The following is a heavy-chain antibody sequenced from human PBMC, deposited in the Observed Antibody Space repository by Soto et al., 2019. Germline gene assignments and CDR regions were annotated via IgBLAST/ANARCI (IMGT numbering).Heavy chain of an antibody. V-gene: IGHV1-46*01. Sequence: GASVKVSCKASGYTFTSYYMHWVRQAPGQGLEWMGIINPSGGSTSYAQKFQGRVTMTRDTSTSTVYMELSSLRSEDTAVYYCARELVVAAKGFEERFSLFDPSGQGTLVTVSS. D-gene: IGHD2-15*01. CDR2: INPSGGST. CDR3: ARELVVAAKGFEERFSLFDP. J-gene: IGHJ5*02. CDR1: GYTFTSYY.